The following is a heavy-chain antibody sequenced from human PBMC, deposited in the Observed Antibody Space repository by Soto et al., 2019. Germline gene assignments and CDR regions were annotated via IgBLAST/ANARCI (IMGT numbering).Heavy chain of an antibody. CDR3: SGDFWSGPPRGY. J-gene: IGHJ4*02. D-gene: IGHD3-3*01. V-gene: IGHV4-30-4*01. Sequence: QVQLQESGPGLVKPSQTLSLTCTVSGGSISNCDYSWSWIRPPPGKGLEWIGYIYYSRSTYYNPSLKSRVLISVDTSKNHISLSLSSVTAADTAIYCCSGDFWSGPPRGYWGQGTLVTVSS. CDR1: GGSISNCDYS. CDR2: IYYSRST.